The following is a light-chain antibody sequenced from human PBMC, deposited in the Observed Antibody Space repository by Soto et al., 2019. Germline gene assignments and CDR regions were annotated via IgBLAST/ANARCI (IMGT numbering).Light chain of an antibody. CDR3: QQYSTYPLT. Sequence: DIQVTQSPSTLSASVGDSVTITCRASQNINNWVAWYQQKPGKAPKFLIYDASSLESGVPSRFSGSGSGTEFTLTISNLQPDDSATYYCQQYSTYPLTFGQGTKLEIK. CDR2: DAS. CDR1: QNINNW. V-gene: IGKV1-5*01. J-gene: IGKJ2*01.